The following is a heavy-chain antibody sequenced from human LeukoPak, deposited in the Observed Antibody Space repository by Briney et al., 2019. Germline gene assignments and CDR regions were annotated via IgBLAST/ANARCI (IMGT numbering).Heavy chain of an antibody. CDR3: ARETFCTNTTCPIGDHFDY. Sequence: GGSLRLSCAASGFTFSSYSMNWVRQAPGKGLEWVSSISSSSRYIYYADSLKGRFTISRDTAKNSLYLQMNSLRAEDTAVYYCARETFCTNTTCPIGDHFDYWGQGTLVTVSS. CDR2: ISSSSRYI. J-gene: IGHJ4*02. D-gene: IGHD2-2*01. V-gene: IGHV3-21*01. CDR1: GFTFSSYS.